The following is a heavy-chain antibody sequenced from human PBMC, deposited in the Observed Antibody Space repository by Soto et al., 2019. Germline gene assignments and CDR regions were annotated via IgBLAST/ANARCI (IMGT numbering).Heavy chain of an antibody. CDR1: GFTFSSYA. J-gene: IGHJ4*02. D-gene: IGHD4-17*01. CDR2: ISGNGGGT. Sequence: EVQLLESGGNLVQPGGSLRLSCAASGFTFSSYAMTWVRQARGKGLEWVSAISGNGGGTHYADSVKGRFTISRDNSKNTLYLQMNSLRAEDTAVYYCAKDPNGDYLGAFDSWGQGTRVTVSS. CDR3: AKDPNGDYLGAFDS. V-gene: IGHV3-23*01.